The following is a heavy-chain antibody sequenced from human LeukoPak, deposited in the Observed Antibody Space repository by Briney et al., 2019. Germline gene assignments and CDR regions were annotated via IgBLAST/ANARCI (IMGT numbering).Heavy chain of an antibody. V-gene: IGHV5-51*01. CDR3: ARSSITAAALFDY. J-gene: IGHJ4*02. CDR2: IYPGDSDT. Sequence: GESLKISCKGSGYSFTSYWIGWVRQMPGKGLEWMGIIYPGDSDTRYSPSFQGQVTISADKSISTAYLQWSSLKASDTAIYYCARSSITAAALFDYWGQGTLVTVSS. D-gene: IGHD6-13*01. CDR1: GYSFTSYW.